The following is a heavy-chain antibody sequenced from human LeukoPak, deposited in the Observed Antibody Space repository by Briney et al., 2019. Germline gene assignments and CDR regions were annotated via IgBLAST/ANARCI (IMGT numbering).Heavy chain of an antibody. Sequence: SETLSLTCTVSGGSISSSSYYWGWIRQPPGKGLEWIGSIYYSGSTYYNPSLKSRVTISVDTSKNQFSLKLSSVTAADTAVYYCARGGGIAAALDYWGQGTLVTVSS. V-gene: IGHV4-39*07. CDR2: IYYSGST. D-gene: IGHD6-13*01. CDR3: ARGGGIAAALDY. J-gene: IGHJ4*02. CDR1: GGSISSSSYY.